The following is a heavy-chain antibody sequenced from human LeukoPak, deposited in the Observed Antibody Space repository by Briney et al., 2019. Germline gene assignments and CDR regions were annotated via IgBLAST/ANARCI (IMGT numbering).Heavy chain of an antibody. CDR2: INHSGST. D-gene: IGHD6-13*01. CDR3: ARRVYSSSWYYYYYGMDV. Sequence: SETLSLTCAVCGGSFSGYYWSWIRQPPGKGLEWIGEINHSGSTNYNPSLKSRVTISVDTSKNQFSLKLSSVTAADTAVYYCARRVYSSSWYYYYYGMDVWGQGTTVTVSS. V-gene: IGHV4-34*01. CDR1: GGSFSGYY. J-gene: IGHJ6*02.